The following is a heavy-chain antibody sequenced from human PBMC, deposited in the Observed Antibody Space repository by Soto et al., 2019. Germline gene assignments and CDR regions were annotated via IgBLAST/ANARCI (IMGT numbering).Heavy chain of an antibody. CDR2: IIPNFGTA. Sequence: SVNVSCQASGGTFSSYAISWVRQAPGQGLEWMGGIIPNFGTANYAQKFQGRVTITADESTSTAYMELSSLRSEDTAVYYCARLLVYCSSTSCYYGMDVWGQGTTVTAP. J-gene: IGHJ6*02. CDR1: GGTFSSYA. V-gene: IGHV1-69*13. D-gene: IGHD2-2*01. CDR3: ARLLVYCSSTSCYYGMDV.